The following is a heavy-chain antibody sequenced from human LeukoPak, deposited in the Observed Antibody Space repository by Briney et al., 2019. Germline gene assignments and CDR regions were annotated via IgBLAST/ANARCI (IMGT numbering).Heavy chain of an antibody. CDR2: LSFDGKSQ. V-gene: IGHV3-30*18. CDR3: AKSKWFGEFSPFDS. J-gene: IGHJ4*02. D-gene: IGHD3-10*01. CDR1: GFTFNTYA. Sequence: GGSLRLSCAASGFTFNTYAMHWVRQAPGKGLEWVAVLSFDGKSQYYRDSVKGRFTVSRDNSKNTLFLQMSGLRAEDTAVYFCAKSKWFGEFSPFDSWGQGTLVTVSS.